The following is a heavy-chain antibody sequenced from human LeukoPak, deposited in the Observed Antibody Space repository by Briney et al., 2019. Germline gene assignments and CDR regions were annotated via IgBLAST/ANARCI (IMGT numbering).Heavy chain of an antibody. CDR1: GSSISSGYY. CDR3: ARSPRTWIPGALTG. D-gene: IGHD5-18*01. J-gene: IGHJ4*02. V-gene: IGHV4-38-2*02. CDR2: IHHSGIT. Sequence: SETLSLTSTVSGSSISSGYYWAWIRQPPGKGLEWIGSIHHSGITHYNPSLKSRVTISVDTSKNQFSLKLSSVTAADTAVYYCARSPRTWIPGALTGWGQGTLVTVSS.